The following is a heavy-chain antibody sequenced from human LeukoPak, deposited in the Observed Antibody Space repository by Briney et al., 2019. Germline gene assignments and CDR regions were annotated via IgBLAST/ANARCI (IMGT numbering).Heavy chain of an antibody. V-gene: IGHV5-51*01. CDR2: IYPGDSDT. J-gene: IGHJ4*02. CDR3: ARFIAVAGTSTPLDY. Sequence: GESLKISCKGSGYSFTSYWIGWVRPMPGKGLEWMGIIYPGDSDTRYSPSFQGQVTISADKSISTAYLQWSSLKASDTAMYYCARFIAVAGTSTPLDYWGQGTLVTVSS. CDR1: GYSFTSYW. D-gene: IGHD6-19*01.